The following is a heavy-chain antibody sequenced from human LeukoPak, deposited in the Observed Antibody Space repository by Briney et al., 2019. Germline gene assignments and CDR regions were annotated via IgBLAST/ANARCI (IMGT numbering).Heavy chain of an antibody. V-gene: IGHV3-30*18. J-gene: IGHJ4*02. CDR3: AKETGRWELE. Sequence: VRSLRLSCAASGFTFSSYGIHWVRQAPGKGLEWVAVISNDGSNKYYADSVKGRFTISRDNSKNTLYLQMNSLRAEDTAVYYCAKETGRWELEWGQGTLVTVSS. CDR2: ISNDGSNK. CDR1: GFTFSSYG. D-gene: IGHD1-26*01.